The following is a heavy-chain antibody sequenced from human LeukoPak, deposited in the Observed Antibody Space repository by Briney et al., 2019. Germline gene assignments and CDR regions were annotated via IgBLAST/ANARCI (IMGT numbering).Heavy chain of an antibody. V-gene: IGHV3-30-3*01. CDR2: ISYDETNE. J-gene: IGHJ4*02. Sequence: GRSLRLSCTASGFTFSTCAMHWVRQAPGKGLEWVAIISYDETNEYYADSVKGRFTISRDNSKNTLYLQMNSLRVEDTAVYYCAQPYYYDTSGHLHYWGQGTRVTVSS. D-gene: IGHD3-22*01. CDR1: GFTFSTCA. CDR3: AQPYYYDTSGHLHY.